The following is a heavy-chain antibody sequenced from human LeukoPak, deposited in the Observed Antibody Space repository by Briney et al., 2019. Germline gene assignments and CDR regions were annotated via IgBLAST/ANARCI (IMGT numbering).Heavy chain of an antibody. V-gene: IGHV4-30-4*01. J-gene: IGHJ4*02. CDR1: GGSISSGDYY. D-gene: IGHD5-18*01. CDR3: ARTPGDTAMVPPNYFDY. Sequence: SQTLSLTCTVSGGSISSGDYYWSWIPQPPGKGLEWIGYIYYSGSTYHNPSLKSRVTISVDTSKNQFSLKLSSVTAADTAVYYCARTPGDTAMVPPNYFDYWGQGTLVTVSS. CDR2: IYYSGST.